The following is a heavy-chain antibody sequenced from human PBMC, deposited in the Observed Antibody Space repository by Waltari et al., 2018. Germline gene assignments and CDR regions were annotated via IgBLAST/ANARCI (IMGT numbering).Heavy chain of an antibody. Sequence: DVQLVESGGGLIQPGGSLRLSCAASGFSVSSHYMGWVRQAPGKGLEGVSVIYSGGTTYYGASLRGRFTISRDKSKNTLYLYMSSLRVEDTAVYYCAREAGTTGSEFFDSWGQGTLVTVSS. CDR1: GFSVSSHY. D-gene: IGHD1-7*01. V-gene: IGHV3-53*01. CDR2: IYSGGTT. CDR3: AREAGTTGSEFFDS. J-gene: IGHJ4*02.